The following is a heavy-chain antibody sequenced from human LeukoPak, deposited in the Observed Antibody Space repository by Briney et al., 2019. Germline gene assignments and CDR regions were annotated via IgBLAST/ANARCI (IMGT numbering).Heavy chain of an antibody. D-gene: IGHD3-3*01. CDR2: INPNSGGT. J-gene: IGHJ4*02. CDR1: GYTFTGYY. CDR3: AKGGGYYDSPGFQY. V-gene: IGHV1-2*02. Sequence: ASVKVSCKASGYTFTGYYMHWVRQAPGQGLEWMGWINPNSGGTNCAQKFQGRVTMTRDTSINTAYMELSSLRFDDTAVYYCAKGGGYYDSPGFQYWGQGILVTVSS.